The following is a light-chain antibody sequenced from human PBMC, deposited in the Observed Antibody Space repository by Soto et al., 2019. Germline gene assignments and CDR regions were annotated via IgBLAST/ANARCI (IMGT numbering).Light chain of an antibody. CDR3: SSYTSSSTLLYV. CDR2: DVS. V-gene: IGLV2-14*01. J-gene: IGLJ1*01. CDR1: SSDVGGYNY. Sequence: QPVLTQPASVSGSPGQSITISCTGTSSDVGGYNYVSWYQQHPGKAPKLMIYDVSKRPSGVSNRFSGSKSGNTASLTISGLQAEDEADYYCSSYTSSSTLLYVFGTGTKVTVL.